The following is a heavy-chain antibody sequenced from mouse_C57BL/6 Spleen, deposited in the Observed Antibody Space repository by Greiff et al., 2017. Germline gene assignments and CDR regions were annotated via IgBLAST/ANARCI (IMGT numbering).Heavy chain of an antibody. CDR1: GYTFTSYW. CDR2: IYPGDGDT. CDR3: ARGVHYAMDY. V-gene: IGHV1-55*01. Sequence: QVQLQQPGAELVKPGASVKMSCKASGYTFTSYWMNWVKQRPGKGLEWIGQIYPGDGDTNYNGKFKSKATLTVDTSSSTAYMQLSSLTSEDSAVYYCARGVHYAMDYWGQGTSVTVSS. J-gene: IGHJ4*01.